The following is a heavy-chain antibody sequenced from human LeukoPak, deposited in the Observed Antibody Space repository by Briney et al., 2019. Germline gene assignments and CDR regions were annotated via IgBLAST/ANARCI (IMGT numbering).Heavy chain of an antibody. J-gene: IGHJ4*02. D-gene: IGHD3-9*01. V-gene: IGHV3-48*04. CDR2: IRGSSSAM. Sequence: GGSLRLSRAASGFSFSEHSMNWVRQAPGKGLEWVSNIRGSSSAMNYADSVKGRFTISRDNAKNSLYLEMSSLRAEDTAVYYCARDRDWSFDYWGLGTLVSVSS. CDR3: ARDRDWSFDY. CDR1: GFSFSEHS.